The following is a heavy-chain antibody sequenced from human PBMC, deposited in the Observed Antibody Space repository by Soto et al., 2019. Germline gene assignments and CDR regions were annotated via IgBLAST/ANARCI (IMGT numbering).Heavy chain of an antibody. CDR1: GGTFSSYT. V-gene: IGHV1-69*02. Sequence: QVQLVQSGAEVKKPGSSVKVSCKASGGTFSSYTISWVRQAPGQGLEWMGRIIPILGIANYAQKFQGRVTTTADKSTSTAYMELSSLRSEDTAVYYCASETGSYYYYYMDVWGKGTTVTVSS. CDR2: IIPILGIA. CDR3: ASETGSYYYYYMDV. J-gene: IGHJ6*03. D-gene: IGHD3-9*01.